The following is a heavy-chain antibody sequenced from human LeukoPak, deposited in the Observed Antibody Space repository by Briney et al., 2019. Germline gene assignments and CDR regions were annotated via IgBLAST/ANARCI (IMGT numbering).Heavy chain of an antibody. CDR3: ARTRDYYDSSGYNY. J-gene: IGHJ4*02. CDR1: GFTFSSYA. CDR2: ISYDGSNK. V-gene: IGHV3-30-3*01. Sequence: GGSLRLSCAASGFTFSSYAMHWVRQAPGKGLEWVAVISYDGSNKYYADSVKGRFTISRNNSKNTLYLQMNSLRAEDTAVYYCARTRDYYDSSGYNYWGQGTLVTVSS. D-gene: IGHD3-22*01.